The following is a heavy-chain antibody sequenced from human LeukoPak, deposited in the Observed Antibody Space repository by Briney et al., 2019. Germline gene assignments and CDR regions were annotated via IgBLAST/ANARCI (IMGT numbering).Heavy chain of an antibody. V-gene: IGHV3-64*01. CDR3: ARERKYDSNFDY. Sequence: PGGSLRLSCAASGFTFINYAMHWVRQAPGKGLEYVSAIDSNGGTTYYANSVKGRFIISRDNSRSTLYLQMGSLRAEDTAVYYCARERKYDSNFDYWGQGTLVTVSS. J-gene: IGHJ4*02. CDR2: IDSNGGTT. D-gene: IGHD1-1*01. CDR1: GFTFINYA.